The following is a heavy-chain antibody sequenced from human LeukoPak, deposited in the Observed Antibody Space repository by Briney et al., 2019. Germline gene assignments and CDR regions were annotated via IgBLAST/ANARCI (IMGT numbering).Heavy chain of an antibody. Sequence: SETLSLTCTVSGGSINSYYWSWIRQPPEKGLEWIGYIYYTGSSNFNPSLKSRVTISADTSKNQLSLRLNSVTAADTAVYYCARNHRGSWAFDYWGQGTLVTVSS. CDR2: IYYTGSS. D-gene: IGHD1-14*01. V-gene: IGHV4-59*08. CDR1: GGSINSYY. J-gene: IGHJ4*02. CDR3: ARNHRGSWAFDY.